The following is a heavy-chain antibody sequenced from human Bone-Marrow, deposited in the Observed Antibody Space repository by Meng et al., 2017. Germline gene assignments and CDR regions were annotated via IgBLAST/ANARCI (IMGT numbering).Heavy chain of an antibody. V-gene: IGHV1-8*01. CDR2: MNPNIGNT. Sequence: QVQRERLRSWGESHGATMKVTCKSPGDTFTICDINWLRQGTGQVLELMGWMNPNIGNTGYAQNFQGRVTMTRNTSISTAYMKLSSLRSENTAVYYCTRGRLTVRGIITNFFDYWGQGTLVTVSS. CDR1: GDTFTICD. CDR3: TRGRLTVRGIITNFFDY. D-gene: IGHD3-10*01. J-gene: IGHJ4*02.